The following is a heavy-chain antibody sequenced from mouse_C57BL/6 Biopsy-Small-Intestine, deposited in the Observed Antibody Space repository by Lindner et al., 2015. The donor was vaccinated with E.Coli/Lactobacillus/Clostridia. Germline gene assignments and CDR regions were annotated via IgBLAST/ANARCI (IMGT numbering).Heavy chain of an antibody. Sequence: VQLQESGAELVRPGASVKLSCTASGFNIKGYFIHWVKQRPEQGLEWIGKIDPEDGDTEYAPKFQGKATLTADTSSNTAYLQLSSLTSEDTAVYYCTTHYDYDFDYWGQGTTLTVSS. D-gene: IGHD2-4*01. CDR1: GFNIKGYF. V-gene: IGHV14-1*01. CDR3: TTHYDYDFDY. J-gene: IGHJ2*01. CDR2: IDPEDGDT.